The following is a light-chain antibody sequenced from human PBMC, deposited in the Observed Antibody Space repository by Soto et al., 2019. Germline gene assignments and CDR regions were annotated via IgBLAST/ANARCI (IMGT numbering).Light chain of an antibody. CDR1: QSVSSSY. Sequence: EIVLTQSPGTLSLSPGERATLSCRASQSVSSSYLAWYQQKPGQAPRLLIYGASSRATGIPDRFSGSGSGTDFTLTISRLEPEDFAVNYCQQYGSFFGQGTRLEIK. CDR2: GAS. J-gene: IGKJ5*01. CDR3: QQYGSF. V-gene: IGKV3-20*01.